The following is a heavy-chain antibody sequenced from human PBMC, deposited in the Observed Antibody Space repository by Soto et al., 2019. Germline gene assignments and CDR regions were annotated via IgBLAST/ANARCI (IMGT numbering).Heavy chain of an antibody. D-gene: IGHD3-16*01. V-gene: IGHV1-3*01. J-gene: IGHJ4*02. CDR3: ARAKYDYIWGSYHPFDQ. CDR2: INVGDDKT. Sequence: QVHLVQSGAEVKKPGASVRLSCKVSGKSFDNFAVHWVRQTPGQRPEWMGRINVGDDKTKYSEKFQGRVIVSYDTSATTAYMELRALSSEDTAVYYCARAKYDYIWGSYHPFDQWAQGASVTVAS. CDR1: GKSFDNFA.